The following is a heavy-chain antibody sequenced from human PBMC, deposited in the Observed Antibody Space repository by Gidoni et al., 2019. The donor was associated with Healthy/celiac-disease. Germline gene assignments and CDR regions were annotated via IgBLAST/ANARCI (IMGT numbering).Heavy chain of an antibody. CDR2: IYYSGST. V-gene: IGHV4-39*01. D-gene: IGHD6-13*01. J-gene: IGHJ3*02. CDR1: GGSISSRSYY. Sequence: QLQLQESGPGLVTPSETLSLTCTVSGGSISSRSYYWGWIRPPPGKGLEWIGSIYYSGSTYYNPSLKSRVTISVDTSKNQFSLKLSSVTAADTAVYYCARGRIAAAGDDAFDIWGQGTMVTVSS. CDR3: ARGRIAAAGDDAFDI.